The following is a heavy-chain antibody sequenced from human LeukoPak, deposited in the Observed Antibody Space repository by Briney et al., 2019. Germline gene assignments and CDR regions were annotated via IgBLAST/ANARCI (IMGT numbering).Heavy chain of an antibody. J-gene: IGHJ4*02. V-gene: IGHV3-23*01. D-gene: IGHD2-8*01. CDR3: AKSSIVLMVYAVYYFDY. CDR2: ISGSGGST. Sequence: PGGSLRLSCAASGFTFSSYAMSWVRQAPGKGLEWVSAISGSGGSTYYADSVKGRFTISRDNSKNTLYLQMNSLRAEDTAVYYCAKSSIVLMVYAVYYFDYWGQGTLVTVSS. CDR1: GFTFSSYA.